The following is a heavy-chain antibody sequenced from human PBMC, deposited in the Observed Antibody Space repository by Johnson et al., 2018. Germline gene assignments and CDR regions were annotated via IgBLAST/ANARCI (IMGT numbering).Heavy chain of an antibody. V-gene: IGHV3-30*18. CDR1: GIPFRSYG. CDR2: ISYDGSNK. J-gene: IGHJ3*02. CDR3: AKKVYSTGPLWAFDM. Sequence: VVQPGRSLRLSCVASGIPFRSYGMHWVRQAPCKGLEWVAVISYDGSNKFYADSVKGRFTIFRDNSKNTVYLQMNSLKTEDTALYYCAKKVYSTGPLWAFDMWGQGTKVTVSS. D-gene: IGHD2-8*02.